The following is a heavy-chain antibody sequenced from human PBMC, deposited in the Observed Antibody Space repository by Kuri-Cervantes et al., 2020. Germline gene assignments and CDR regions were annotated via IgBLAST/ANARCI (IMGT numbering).Heavy chain of an antibody. V-gene: IGHV3-30*02. CDR3: AKGGATVTIVAFDY. J-gene: IGHJ4*02. CDR1: GFTFSSYG. Sequence: GESLKISCVPSGFTFSSYGIHWVRQAPGKGLEWVAVIWYDGSKKYHADSVEGRFTISRDNSKNTLYLQMNSLRAEDTALYYCAKGGATVTIVAFDYWGQGTLVTVSS. CDR2: IWYDGSKK. D-gene: IGHD4-17*01.